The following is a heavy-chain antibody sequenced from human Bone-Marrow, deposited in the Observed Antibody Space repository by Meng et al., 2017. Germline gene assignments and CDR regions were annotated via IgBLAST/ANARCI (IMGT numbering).Heavy chain of an antibody. Sequence: GGSLRLSCAASGFTFDDYAMHWVRQAPGKGLEWVSLISWDGGSTYYADSVKGRFTISRDNSKNSLYLQMNSLRAEDTALYYCAKDGYCSSTSCYHNYYYGMDVWGQGNTVNVAS. D-gene: IGHD2-2*01. CDR3: AKDGYCSSTSCYHNYYYGMDV. CDR2: ISWDGGST. J-gene: IGHJ6*02. CDR1: GFTFDDYA. V-gene: IGHV3-43D*04.